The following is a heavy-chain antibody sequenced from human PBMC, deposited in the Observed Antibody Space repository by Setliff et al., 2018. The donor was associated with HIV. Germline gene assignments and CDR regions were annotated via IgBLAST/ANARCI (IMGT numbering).Heavy chain of an antibody. CDR1: GFIFSNYW. D-gene: IGHD2-8*02. J-gene: IGHJ6*03. V-gene: IGHV3-7*01. Sequence: GGSLRLSCAASGFIFSNYWMSWVRQAPGKGLEWVANIRQDGSEKYYVDSVRGRFTISRDNAENSLYLRMNSLRAEDTAVYYCARVFWYGLPQIYYYMDVWGKGTTVTVSS. CDR2: IRQDGSEK. CDR3: ARVFWYGLPQIYYYMDV.